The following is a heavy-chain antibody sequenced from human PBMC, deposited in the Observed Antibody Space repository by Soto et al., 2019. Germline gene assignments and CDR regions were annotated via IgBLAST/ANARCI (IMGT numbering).Heavy chain of an antibody. V-gene: IGHV4-34*01. CDR1: GGSFSGYY. J-gene: IGHJ6*04. CDR3: ARDPFLGVQDV. D-gene: IGHD1-1*01. CDR2: INHSGST. Sequence: SETLSLTCAVYGGSFSGYYWSWIRQPPGKGLEWIGEINHSGSTNYNPSLKSRVTISVDTSKNQFSLKLSSVTAADTAVYYCARDPFLGVQDVWGKGTTVTVSS.